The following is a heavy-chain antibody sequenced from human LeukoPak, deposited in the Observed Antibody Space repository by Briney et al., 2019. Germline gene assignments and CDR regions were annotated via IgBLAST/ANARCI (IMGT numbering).Heavy chain of an antibody. Sequence: PSETLSLTCTVSGGSISSYYWSWIRQPPGKGLEWIGYIYYSGSTNYNPPLKSRVTISVDTSKSPFSLKMSSVTAADTAVYYCARVNYFDSSGYFYEEFWGQGTLVTVSS. D-gene: IGHD3-22*01. CDR1: GGSISSYY. V-gene: IGHV4-59*01. CDR2: IYYSGST. J-gene: IGHJ4*02. CDR3: ARVNYFDSSGYFYEEF.